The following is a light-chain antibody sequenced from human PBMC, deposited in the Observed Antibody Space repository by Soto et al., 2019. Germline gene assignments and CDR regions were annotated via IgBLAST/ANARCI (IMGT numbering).Light chain of an antibody. J-gene: IGKJ2*01. V-gene: IGKV1-5*03. Sequence: DIQMTQSPSTLSASVGDTVTITCRASQSISNWLAWYQQKPGQAPKLLIHKASTLESGVPSRFRGRGSATEFTLTISSLQPDDFATFYCQQYDRFPYTFGQGTKLEIK. CDR2: KAS. CDR3: QQYDRFPYT. CDR1: QSISNW.